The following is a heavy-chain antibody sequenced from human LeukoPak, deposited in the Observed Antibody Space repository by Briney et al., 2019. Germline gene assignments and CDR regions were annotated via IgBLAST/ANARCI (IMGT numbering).Heavy chain of an antibody. J-gene: IGHJ4*02. CDR1: GGTFSSYA. V-gene: IGHV1-69*06. CDR3: ARGPPTTYFDWEFDY. D-gene: IGHD3-9*01. Sequence: SVKVSCKASGGTFSSYAISWVRQAPGQGLEWMVGIIPIFGTANYAQKFQGRVTITADKSTSTAYMELSSLRSEDTAVYYCARGPPTTYFDWEFDYWGQGTLVTVSS. CDR2: IIPIFGTA.